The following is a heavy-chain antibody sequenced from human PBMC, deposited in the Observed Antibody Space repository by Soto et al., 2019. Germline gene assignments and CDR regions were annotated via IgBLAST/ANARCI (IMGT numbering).Heavy chain of an antibody. J-gene: IGHJ4*02. Sequence: EVQLLESGGGLVQPGGSLRLSCAASGFAFSTSVMTWVRQPPGKGLEWVSAIGVSGGDTYYLDSVKGRFTISRDNSKNTLYLHLNNLRAEDTAVYYCATREGASSGPYWGQGTLVTVSS. CDR1: GFAFSTSV. CDR3: ATREGASSGPY. CDR2: IGVSGGDT. D-gene: IGHD6-19*01. V-gene: IGHV3-23*01.